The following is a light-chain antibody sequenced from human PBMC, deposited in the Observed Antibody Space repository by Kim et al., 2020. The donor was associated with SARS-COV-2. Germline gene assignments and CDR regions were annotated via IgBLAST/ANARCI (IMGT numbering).Light chain of an antibody. CDR2: GAS. J-gene: IGKJ1*01. CDR3: QQYGSSWT. Sequence: VSPGERATLSCRASQCVSSSYLAWYQQKPGQAPRLLIYGASSRATGIPDRFSGSGSGTDFTLTISRLEPEDFAVYSCQQYGSSWTFGQGTKVDIK. CDR1: QCVSSSY. V-gene: IGKV3-20*01.